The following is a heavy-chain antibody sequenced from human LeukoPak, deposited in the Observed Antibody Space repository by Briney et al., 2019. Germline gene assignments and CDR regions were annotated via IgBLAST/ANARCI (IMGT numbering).Heavy chain of an antibody. D-gene: IGHD2-2*01. Sequence: PSETLSLTCTVSGGSISSSSYYWGWLRQPPGKGLEWIGIIYYSWSTYYNPSLKSRLTLSEDTSKNQFSLKLSSVTATDTAVYYCARRGYCSSTSCYEYWFDPWGQGTLVTVSS. CDR1: GGSISSSSYY. V-gene: IGHV4-39*01. CDR2: IYYSWST. J-gene: IGHJ5*02. CDR3: ARRGYCSSTSCYEYWFDP.